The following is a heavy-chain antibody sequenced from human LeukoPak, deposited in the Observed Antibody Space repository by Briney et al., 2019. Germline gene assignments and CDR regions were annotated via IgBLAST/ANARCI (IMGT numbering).Heavy chain of an antibody. Sequence: SETLSLTCAVYGGSFSGYYWSWIRQPPGKGLEWIGEINHSGSTNYNPSLKSRVTISVDTSKNQFSLKLCSVTAADTAVYYCARHGVPSISRYQLLRAVGAFDIWGQGTMVTVSS. CDR1: GGSFSGYY. V-gene: IGHV4-34*01. CDR2: INHSGST. J-gene: IGHJ3*02. D-gene: IGHD2-2*01. CDR3: ARHGVPSISRYQLLRAVGAFDI.